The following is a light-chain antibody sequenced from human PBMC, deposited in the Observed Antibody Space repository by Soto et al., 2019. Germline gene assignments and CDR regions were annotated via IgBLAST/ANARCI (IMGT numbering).Light chain of an antibody. CDR2: DVS. CDR3: SSYTTSNTRQIV. CDR1: SSDVGGYNY. V-gene: IGLV2-14*01. J-gene: IGLJ1*01. Sequence: QSALTQPASVSGSPRQSITISCTGTSSDVGGYNYVSWYQQHPGKAHKFMIYDVSNRPSGVYKRISGSKSGNTATQTISGLQAEDEADYYCSSYTTSNTRQIVFGTGTKVTVL.